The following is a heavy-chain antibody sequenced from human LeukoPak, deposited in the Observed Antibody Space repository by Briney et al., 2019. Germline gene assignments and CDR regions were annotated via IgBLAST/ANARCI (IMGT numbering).Heavy chain of an antibody. CDR1: GYSFTSYY. D-gene: IGHD3-10*01. V-gene: IGHV1-46*01. CDR2: INPSGGTT. CDR3: ARGSITMVRGVMGY. Sequence: ASVKVSFNASGYSFTSYYMHWVRQAHGQGLEWMEIINPSGGTTSYAQKFQGRVTMTRDTSTSTVYMELSSLRSDDTAVYYCARGSITMVRGVMGYWGQGTLVTVSS. J-gene: IGHJ4*02.